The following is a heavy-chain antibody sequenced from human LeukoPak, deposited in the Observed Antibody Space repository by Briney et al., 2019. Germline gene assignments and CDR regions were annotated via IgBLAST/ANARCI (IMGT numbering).Heavy chain of an antibody. CDR2: IKQDGSEK. CDR1: GFTFSSYW. D-gene: IGHD6-13*01. J-gene: IGHJ4*02. V-gene: IGHV3-7*03. Sequence: SGGSPRLSCAASGFTFSSYWMSWVRQAPGKGLEWVANIKQDGSEKYYVDSVKGRFTISRDNAKNSLYLQMNSLRAEDTALYYCAKDVRGSTSWYGLDYWGQGTLVTVSS. CDR3: AKDVRGSTSWYGLDY.